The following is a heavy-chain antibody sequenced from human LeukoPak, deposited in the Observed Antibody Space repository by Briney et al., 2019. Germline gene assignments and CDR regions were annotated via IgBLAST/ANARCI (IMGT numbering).Heavy chain of an antibody. CDR2: ISSGGSTI. Sequence: PGGSLRLSCAASGFTLSSYEMNWVRQAPGKGLEWVSYISSGGSTIYYADSVRGRFTISRDNAKNSLYLQMNSLRAEDTAVYYCARDLPPKRTGGYYFDYWGQGTLVTVSS. V-gene: IGHV3-48*03. J-gene: IGHJ4*02. CDR1: GFTLSSYE. D-gene: IGHD1-26*01. CDR3: ARDLPPKRTGGYYFDY.